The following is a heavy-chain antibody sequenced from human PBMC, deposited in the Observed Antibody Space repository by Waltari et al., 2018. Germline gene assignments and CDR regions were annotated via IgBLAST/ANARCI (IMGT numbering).Heavy chain of an antibody. CDR2: KNQGGSDK. CDR3: ARTGDDY. V-gene: IGHV3-7*03. Sequence: EVQLVESGGGLVQPGGSLRLSCAASGFTFTRYWMSWVRQAPGKGLECVANKNQGGSDKNDVDSVKGRFTISRDNAKNSLYLQMNSLRAEDTAVYYCARTGDDYWGQGTLVTVSS. J-gene: IGHJ4*02. D-gene: IGHD1-1*01. CDR1: GFTFTRYW.